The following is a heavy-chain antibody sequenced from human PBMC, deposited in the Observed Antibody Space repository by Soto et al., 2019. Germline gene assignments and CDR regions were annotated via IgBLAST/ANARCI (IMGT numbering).Heavy chain of an antibody. CDR1: GGSISSGGYY. V-gene: IGHV4-31*03. Sequence: ASETLSLTCTVSGGSISSGGYYWSWIRQHPWKGLEWIGYIYYSGSTYYNPSLKSRVTISVDTSKNQFSLKLSSVTAADTAVYYCARDRSHCSSTSCPGGWFDPWGQGTLVTVSS. J-gene: IGHJ5*02. D-gene: IGHD2-2*01. CDR3: ARDRSHCSSTSCPGGWFDP. CDR2: IYYSGST.